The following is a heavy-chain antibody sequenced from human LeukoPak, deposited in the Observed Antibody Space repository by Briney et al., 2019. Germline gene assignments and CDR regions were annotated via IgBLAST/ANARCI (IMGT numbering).Heavy chain of an antibody. CDR3: ARMKVIKGASLDY. CDR2: ISFDETKK. D-gene: IGHD2/OR15-2a*01. CDR1: GFSFSKYA. V-gene: IGHV3-30-3*01. J-gene: IGHJ4*02. Sequence: GGPLRLSCAASGFSFSKYAMHWVRQAPGKGQEWVAVISFDETKKYYADSVKGRFTISRDNSNNTLFLQMNSLKTEDTAVYFCARMKVIKGASLDYWGQGSLVTVSS.